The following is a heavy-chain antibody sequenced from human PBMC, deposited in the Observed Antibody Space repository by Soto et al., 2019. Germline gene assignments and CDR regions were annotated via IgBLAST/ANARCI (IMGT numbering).Heavy chain of an antibody. V-gene: IGHV1-18*01. CDR2: ISAHNGNT. CDR3: ARGRYGDY. CDR1: GYTFTSYG. Sequence: QVHLVQSGAEVKKPGASVKVSCKGSGYTFTSYGITWVRQAPGQGLEWMGWISAHNGNTDYAQKLQGRVTVTRDTSTRTAYMELRRMRSDATAVYYCARGRYGDYWGQGALVTVSS. D-gene: IGHD1-1*01. J-gene: IGHJ4*02.